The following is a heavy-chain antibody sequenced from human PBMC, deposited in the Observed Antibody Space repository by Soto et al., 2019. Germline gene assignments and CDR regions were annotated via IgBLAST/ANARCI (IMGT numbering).Heavy chain of an antibody. CDR3: ARAPYSINAIDY. Sequence: PSETLSLTCTVSGGSISSGDYYWSWIRQPPGKGLEWIGYIYYSGSTYYNPSLKSRVTISVDTSKNQFSLKLSSVTAADTAVYYCARAPYSINAIDYWGQGTLVTVSS. J-gene: IGHJ4*02. CDR2: IYYSGST. V-gene: IGHV4-30-4*01. D-gene: IGHD4-4*01. CDR1: GGSISSGDYY.